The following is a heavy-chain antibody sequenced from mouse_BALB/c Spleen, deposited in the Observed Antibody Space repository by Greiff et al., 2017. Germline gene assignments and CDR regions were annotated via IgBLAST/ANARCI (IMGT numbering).Heavy chain of an antibody. V-gene: IGHV1-69*02. Sequence: QVQLQQPGAELVRPGASVKLSCKASGYTFTSYWINWVKQRPGQGLEWIGNIYPSDSYTNYNQKFKDKATLTVDKSSSTAYMQLSSPTSEDSAVYYCTRRGYDYDGYYAMDYWGQGTSVTVSS. CDR3: TRRGYDYDGYYAMDY. D-gene: IGHD2-4*01. J-gene: IGHJ4*01. CDR2: IYPSDSYT. CDR1: GYTFTSYW.